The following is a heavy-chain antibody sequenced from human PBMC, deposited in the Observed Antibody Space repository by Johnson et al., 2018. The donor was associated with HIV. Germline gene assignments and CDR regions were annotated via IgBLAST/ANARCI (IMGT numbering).Heavy chain of an antibody. CDR2: IGTAGDT. CDR3: ARAIIAVAGYDAFDI. J-gene: IGHJ3*02. D-gene: IGHD6-19*01. Sequence: VQLAESGGGLIQPGGSLRLSCAASGFTVSSNYMSWVRQAPGKGLEWVSVIGTAGDTSYPGPVKGRFTSSRENAKNSLYLQMNSLRAEDTAVSYCARAIIAVAGYDAFDIWGQGTMVTVSS. V-gene: IGHV3-53*01. CDR1: GFTVSSNY.